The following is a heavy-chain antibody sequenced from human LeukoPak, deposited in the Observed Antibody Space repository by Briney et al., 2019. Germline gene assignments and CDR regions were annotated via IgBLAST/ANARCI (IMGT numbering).Heavy chain of an antibody. CDR1: GYTFKNYG. CDR3: AKATGISVAGNWFDP. CDR2: ISAYNENT. D-gene: IGHD6-19*01. Sequence: ASVKVSCKASGYTFKNYGISWVRQAPGQGLEWMAWISAYNENTHYAQNFQGRVTMTTDTTTSTAYMELRSLRSDDTAVYYCAKATGISVAGNWFDPWGQGTLVTVSS. J-gene: IGHJ5*02. V-gene: IGHV1-18*01.